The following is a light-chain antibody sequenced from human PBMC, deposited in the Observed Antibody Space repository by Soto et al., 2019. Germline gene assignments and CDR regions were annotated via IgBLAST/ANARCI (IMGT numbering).Light chain of an antibody. CDR2: GAS. CDR1: QSVSSN. CDR3: QQYNNWPPIT. J-gene: IGKJ5*01. V-gene: IGKV3-15*01. Sequence: EIVLTQSPGTLSLSPGERATLSCRASQSVSSNLAWYQQRPGQAPRLLIYGASTRATGIPARFSGSGSGTEFTLIIISLQSEDFAVYYCQQYNNWPPITFGQGTRLEIK.